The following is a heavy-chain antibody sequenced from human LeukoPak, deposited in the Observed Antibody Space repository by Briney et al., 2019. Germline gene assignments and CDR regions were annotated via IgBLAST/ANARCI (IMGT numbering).Heavy chain of an antibody. CDR2: IYSGGST. V-gene: IGHV3-53*01. CDR1: GFTFSSNY. CDR3: AREVSNSGWYDY. J-gene: IGHJ4*02. D-gene: IGHD6-19*01. Sequence: GGSLRLSCAASGFTFSSNYMSWVRQAPGKGLEWVSVIYSGGSTYYADSVKGRFTISRDNSKNTLYLQMNSLRAEDTAVYYCAREVSNSGWYDYWGQGTLVTVSS.